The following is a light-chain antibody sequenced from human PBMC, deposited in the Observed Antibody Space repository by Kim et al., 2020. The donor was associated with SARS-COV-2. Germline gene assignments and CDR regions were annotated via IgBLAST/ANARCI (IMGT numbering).Light chain of an antibody. J-gene: IGLJ2*01. CDR2: TNA. CDR1: SSNIGAGYD. V-gene: IGLV1-40*01. Sequence: QPVLTQPPSVSGAPGQRVTISCTGTSSNIGAGYDVNWYQRLPGSAPKVLIYTNANRPSGVPERFSGSKSVASASLVISGLQTEDEGDYYCQSYDDSLRGSIFGGGTKVTVL. CDR3: QSYDDSLRGSI.